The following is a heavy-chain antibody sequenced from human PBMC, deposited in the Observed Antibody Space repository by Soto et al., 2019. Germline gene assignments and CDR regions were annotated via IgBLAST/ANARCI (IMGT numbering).Heavy chain of an antibody. CDR2: IDWDDDK. CDR1: GFSLSTSGMC. Sequence: SGPTLVNPTQTLTLTCTFSGFSLSTSGMCVTWIRQPPGKALEWLALIDWDDDKYYSTSLKTKLTISKDTSKNQVVLTLTNMDPVDTATYFCARSSKPYTSGWWCGLDIWGQGTTVTVSS. CDR3: ARSSKPYTSGWWCGLDI. J-gene: IGHJ3*02. D-gene: IGHD6-19*01. V-gene: IGHV2-70*13.